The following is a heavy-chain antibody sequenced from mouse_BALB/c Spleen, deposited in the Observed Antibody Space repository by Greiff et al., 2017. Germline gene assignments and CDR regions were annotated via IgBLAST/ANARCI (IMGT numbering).Heavy chain of an antibody. V-gene: IGHV1-39*01. Sequence: LVESGPELEKPGASVKISCKASGYSFTGYNMNWVKQSNGKSLEWIGNIDPYYGGTSYNQKFKGKATLTVDKSSSTAYMQLKSLTSEDSAVYYCARRDYYGSSYGLDYWGQGTTLTVSS. CDR1: GYSFTGYN. J-gene: IGHJ2*01. CDR2: IDPYYGGT. D-gene: IGHD1-1*01. CDR3: ARRDYYGSSYGLDY.